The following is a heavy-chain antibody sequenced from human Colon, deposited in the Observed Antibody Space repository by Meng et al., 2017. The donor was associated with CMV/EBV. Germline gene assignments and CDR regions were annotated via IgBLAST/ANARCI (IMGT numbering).Heavy chain of an antibody. J-gene: IGHJ4*02. V-gene: IGHV3-74*01. D-gene: IGHD3-16*01. CDR1: GFSFSIYS. Sequence: GESLKISCAASGFSFSIYSMNWVRLPPGKGLVWVSRINSAANITHYAGSVKGRFAISRDNAKNTLYLQMNSLRVEDTAVYYCAGDRWGPEYWGQGTLVTVSS. CDR3: AGDRWGPEY. CDR2: INSAANIT.